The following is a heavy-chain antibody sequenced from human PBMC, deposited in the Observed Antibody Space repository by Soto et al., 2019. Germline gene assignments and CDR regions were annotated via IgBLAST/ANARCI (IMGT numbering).Heavy chain of an antibody. CDR1: GGSISSGGYY. CDR3: ARDLRLDS. Sequence: PSETLSLTCTVSGGSISSGGYYWNWIRQYPGKGLEWIAYIYQSGTPYYNPSLKSRATISIDRSKNQFSLMLDSVTAADTAVYYCARDLRLDSWGPGTLVTVFS. V-gene: IGHV4-31*03. D-gene: IGHD2-21*02. CDR2: IYQSGTP. J-gene: IGHJ4*02.